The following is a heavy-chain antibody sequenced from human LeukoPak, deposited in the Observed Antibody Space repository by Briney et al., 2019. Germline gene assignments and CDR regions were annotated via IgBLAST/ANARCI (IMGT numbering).Heavy chain of an antibody. V-gene: IGHV1-18*01. CDR3: SREFPFCGADCFSGVFDI. Sequence: ASVKVSCKASGFTFTSHGFTWVRQAPGQGLEWMGWISAYNGDTHSAERLQGRVTLTTDTSTSTAYMELRSLRSDDTAVYYCSREFPFCGADCFSGVFDIWGQGTMVTVS. CDR1: GFTFTSHG. D-gene: IGHD2-21*02. CDR2: ISAYNGDT. J-gene: IGHJ3*02.